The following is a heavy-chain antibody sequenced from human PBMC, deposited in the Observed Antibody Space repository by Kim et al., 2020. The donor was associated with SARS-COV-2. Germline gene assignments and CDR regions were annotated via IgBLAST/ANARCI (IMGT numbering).Heavy chain of an antibody. CDR3: VRDSGGSYGSYSFEY. Sequence: QTLSLTCAISGDNVSSSSGAWSWIRQSPSRGLEWLGRTFYRSKWYNNYAASVKGRIAITADTAKNQFALQLNAVTPEDTAVYYCVRDSGGSYGSYSFEYWGQGSLVIVSS. D-gene: IGHD1-26*01. J-gene: IGHJ4*02. CDR1: GDNVSSSSGA. CDR2: TFYRSKWYN. V-gene: IGHV6-1*01.